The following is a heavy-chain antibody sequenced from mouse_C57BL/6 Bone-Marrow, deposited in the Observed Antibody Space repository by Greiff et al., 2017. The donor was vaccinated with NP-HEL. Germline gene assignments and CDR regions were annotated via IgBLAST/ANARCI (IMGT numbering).Heavy chain of an antibody. V-gene: IGHV3-6*01. D-gene: IGHD2-3*01. Sequence: EVQLVESGPGLVKPSQSLSLTCSVTGYSITSGYYWNWIRQFPGNNLEWMGYISYDGSNNYNPSLKNRISITRDTSKNQFFLKLNSVTTEDTATYYCARADGYLFAYWGQGTLVTVSA. CDR2: ISYDGSN. CDR1: GYSITSGYY. J-gene: IGHJ3*01. CDR3: ARADGYLFAY.